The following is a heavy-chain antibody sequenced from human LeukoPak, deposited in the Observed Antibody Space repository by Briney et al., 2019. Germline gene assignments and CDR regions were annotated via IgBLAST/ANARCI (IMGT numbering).Heavy chain of an antibody. CDR3: ARGTVPNAFDI. J-gene: IGHJ3*02. D-gene: IGHD1/OR15-1a*01. V-gene: IGHV4-4*07. CDR1: GGSISTYY. Sequence: PSETLSLTCTVSGGSISTYYWSWIRQPAGKGLEWFGRIYTSGSTNYNPSLKSRVTMSVDTSKNQFSLKLSSVTAADTAVYFCARGTVPNAFDICGQGTMVTVS. CDR2: IYTSGST.